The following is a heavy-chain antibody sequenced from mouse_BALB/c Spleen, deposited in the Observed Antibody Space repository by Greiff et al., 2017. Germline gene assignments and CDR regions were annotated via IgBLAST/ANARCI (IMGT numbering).Heavy chain of an antibody. CDR1: GFAFSSYD. J-gene: IGHJ1*01. D-gene: IGHD2-14*01. CDR2: ISSGGGST. V-gene: IGHV5-12-1*01. CDR3: ARVYYRYDGAFWYFDV. Sequence: EVQGVESGGGLVKPGGSLKLSCAASGFAFSSYDMSWVRQTPEKRLEWVAYISSGGGSTYYPDTVKGRFTISRDNAKNTLYLQMSSLKSEDTAMYYCARVYYRYDGAFWYFDVWGAGTTVTVSS.